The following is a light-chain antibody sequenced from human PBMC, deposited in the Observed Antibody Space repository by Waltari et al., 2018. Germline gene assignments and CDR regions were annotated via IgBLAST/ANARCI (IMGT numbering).Light chain of an antibody. J-gene: IGKJ1*01. CDR3: LQDFSYPRT. V-gene: IGKV1-6*01. CDR1: QVIRSD. CDR2: AAS. Sequence: AIQMTQSPSSLSASVGDRVTITCRASQVIRSDLGWYQQKPGKAPTLRIFAASILQSGVSSRFSGSGSGTDFTLTISSLQPDDFATYYCLQDFSYPRTFGQGTRVEF.